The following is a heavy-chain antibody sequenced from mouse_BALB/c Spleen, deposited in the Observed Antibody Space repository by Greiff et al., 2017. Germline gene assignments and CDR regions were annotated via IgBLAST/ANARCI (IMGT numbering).Heavy chain of an antibody. Sequence: EVMLVESGGGLVKPGGSLKLSCAASGFTFSSYAMSWVRQSPEKRLEWVAEISSGGSYTYYPDTVTGRFTISRDNAKSTLYLEMSSLRSEDTAMYYCARIYYGYGDYAMDYWGQGTSVTVSS. D-gene: IGHD2-2*01. CDR3: ARIYYGYGDYAMDY. J-gene: IGHJ4*01. CDR1: GFTFSSYA. CDR2: ISSGGSYT. V-gene: IGHV5-9-4*01.